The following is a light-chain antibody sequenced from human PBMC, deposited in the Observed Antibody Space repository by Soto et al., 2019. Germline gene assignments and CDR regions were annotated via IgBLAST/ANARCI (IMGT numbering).Light chain of an antibody. V-gene: IGKV3-11*01. CDR3: QHRSNWPPIT. CDR1: QSVSNY. CDR2: DAS. J-gene: IGKJ5*01. Sequence: EIVLTQSPATLSLSPGERATLSCRASQSVSNYLTWYQQKPGQGPRLLIYDASNRATGIPARFSGSGFGTDFTLTISGLGPEDSAVYYCQHRSNWPPITVGQGTRLEIK.